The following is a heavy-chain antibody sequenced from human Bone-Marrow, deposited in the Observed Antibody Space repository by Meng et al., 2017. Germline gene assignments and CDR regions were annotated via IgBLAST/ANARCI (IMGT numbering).Heavy chain of an antibody. CDR2: IYYSGST. CDR1: GGSISNYY. CDR3: ARGGANWGSHWYFDL. J-gene: IGHJ2*01. V-gene: IGHV4-59*01. Sequence: SEILSLTCTVSGGSISNYYWSWIRQPPGKGMEWIGYIYYSGSTNYNPSLKSRVTISVDTSKNQFSLKLSSVTAADTAVYYCARGGANWGSHWYFDLWGRGTVVTVSS. D-gene: IGHD4/OR15-4a*01.